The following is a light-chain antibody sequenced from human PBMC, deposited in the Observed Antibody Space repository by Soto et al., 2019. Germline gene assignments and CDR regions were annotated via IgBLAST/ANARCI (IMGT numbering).Light chain of an antibody. CDR1: SSDVGGYND. CDR2: EVN. V-gene: IGLV2-8*01. Sequence: QSALTQPPSASGSPGQSVAISCTGTSSDVGGYNDVSWYQQHPGKAPKLMIYEVNKRPSGVPDRFSGSKSGNTASLTVSGLQAEDEADYYCSSYAGSSNVFGTGTKLTVL. J-gene: IGLJ1*01. CDR3: SSYAGSSNV.